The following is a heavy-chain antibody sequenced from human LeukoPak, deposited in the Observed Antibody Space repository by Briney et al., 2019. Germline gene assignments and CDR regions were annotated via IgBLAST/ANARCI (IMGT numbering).Heavy chain of an antibody. CDR3: ARGYGSGSSQEAFSDY. D-gene: IGHD3-10*01. CDR2: IVYSGST. CDR1: GGSISSYY. Sequence: SETLSLTCTVSGGSISSYYWRWIRQPPGQGLEWIGFIVYSGSTNYNPSLKSRVTISIDTSNNQLSLKLSSVTAADTAVYYCARGYGSGSSQEAFSDYWGQGTLVTVSS. J-gene: IGHJ4*02. V-gene: IGHV4-59*08.